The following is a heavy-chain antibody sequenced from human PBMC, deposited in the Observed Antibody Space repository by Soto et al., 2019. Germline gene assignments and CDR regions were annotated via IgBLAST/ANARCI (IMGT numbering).Heavy chain of an antibody. CDR2: ISSSGSTI. D-gene: IGHD2-2*01. V-gene: IGHV3-48*03. Sequence: GGSLRLSCAASGFTFSSYEMNWVRQAPGKGLEWVSYISSSGSTIYYADSVKGRFTISRDNAKNSLYLQMNSLRAEDTAVYYCARDEAHRSSTSCYGWFDPWGQGTLVTVSS. CDR1: GFTFSSYE. CDR3: ARDEAHRSSTSCYGWFDP. J-gene: IGHJ5*02.